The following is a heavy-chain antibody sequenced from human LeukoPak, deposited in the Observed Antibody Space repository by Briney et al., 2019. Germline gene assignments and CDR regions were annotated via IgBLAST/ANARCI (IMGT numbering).Heavy chain of an antibody. V-gene: IGHV5-51*01. J-gene: IGHJ3*02. CDR3: AKSPDSSGYWSAFDI. CDR2: IYPDDSDT. CDR1: GYSFNNNW. D-gene: IGHD3-22*01. Sequence: GESLKISCKGSGYSFNNNWIGWVRQMPGKGLEWMGIIYPDDSDTRYSPSFQGQVTISADKSISTAYLQWSSLKASDTAMYYCAKSPDSSGYWSAFDIWGQGTMVTVSS.